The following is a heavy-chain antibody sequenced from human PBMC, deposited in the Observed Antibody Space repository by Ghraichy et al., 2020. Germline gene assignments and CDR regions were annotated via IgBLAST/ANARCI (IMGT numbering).Heavy chain of an antibody. V-gene: IGHV3-23*01. CDR2: ISGSGGNT. D-gene: IGHD3-22*01. CDR1: GFTFSNYA. Sequence: GGSLRLSCAASGFTFSNYAMSWVRQAPGKGLEWVSDISGSGGNTYYADSVKGRFTISRDNSKNTLYLQMNSLRAEDTAVYYCAKTDIFDSYHSSGYNQFDFWGQGTLVTVSS. J-gene: IGHJ4*02. CDR3: AKTDIFDSYHSSGYNQFDF.